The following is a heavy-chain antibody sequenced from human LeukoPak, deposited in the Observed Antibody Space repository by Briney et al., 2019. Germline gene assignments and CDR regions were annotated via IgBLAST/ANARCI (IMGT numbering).Heavy chain of an antibody. J-gene: IGHJ6*02. V-gene: IGHV3-23*01. CDR3: AKDLAARHYYYYYGMDV. CDR2: ISGIGAST. D-gene: IGHD6-25*01. CDR1: GFTLSTNA. Sequence: PGGSLRLSCLTSGFTLSTNAMSWVRQAPGKGLEWISGISGIGASTYYADSVKGRFTISRDDSRNTLYLQMNSLRAEDTAVYYCAKDLAARHYYYYYGMDVWGQGTTVTVSS.